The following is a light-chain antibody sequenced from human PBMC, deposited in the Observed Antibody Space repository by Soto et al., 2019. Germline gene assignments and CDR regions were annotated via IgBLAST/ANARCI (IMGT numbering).Light chain of an antibody. V-gene: IGKV3-20*01. J-gene: IGKJ1*01. CDR2: GAS. Sequence: IMLTQSPATLSLSPGERATLSCRASQSVSSSYLAWYQQKPGQAPRILIYGASNRATAIPDRFSGSGSGTDFTLTISRLEPEDFAVYYCPQSDDSPGTFGEGTKVDVK. CDR3: PQSDDSPGT. CDR1: QSVSSSY.